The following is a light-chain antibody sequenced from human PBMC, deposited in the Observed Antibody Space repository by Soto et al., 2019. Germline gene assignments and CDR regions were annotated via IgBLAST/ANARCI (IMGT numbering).Light chain of an antibody. CDR3: AAWDDSLNGLV. Sequence: QSVLTQPPSASGTPGQKVTISCSGSSSNIGPNAVNWYQQLPGTAPKLLLYNNNQRPAGVSDRFSGSKSGTSASLAISGLQSDDEADYHWAAWDDSLNGLVFGTGTKLTV. J-gene: IGLJ1*01. V-gene: IGLV1-44*01. CDR2: NNN. CDR1: SSNIGPNA.